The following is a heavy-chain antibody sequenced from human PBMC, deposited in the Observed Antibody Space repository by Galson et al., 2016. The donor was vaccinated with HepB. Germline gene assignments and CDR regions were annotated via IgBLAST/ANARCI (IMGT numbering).Heavy chain of an antibody. Sequence: SLRLSCAVSGFTVSNNYMSWVRQPPGKGLEWVSLIYSVGSTHYADSVKGRFTISRDSSKNTLYLQMNSLRAEDTAVYYCARDEISGTTGDYWSQGTLVTVSS. J-gene: IGHJ4*02. CDR3: ARDEISGTTGDY. D-gene: IGHD1-7*01. CDR2: IYSVGST. CDR1: GFTVSNNY. V-gene: IGHV3-53*01.